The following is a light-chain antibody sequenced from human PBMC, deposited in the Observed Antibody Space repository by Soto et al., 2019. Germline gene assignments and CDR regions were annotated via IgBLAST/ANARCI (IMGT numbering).Light chain of an antibody. CDR3: QQYNTPWT. CDR1: QSINSW. CDR2: KAS. J-gene: IGKJ1*01. V-gene: IGKV1-5*03. Sequence: DIQMTQSPSTLSASVGDRVTITCRASQSINSWLAWYQQKPGKAPKLLIYKASSLESGVPSRFSGSGSGTEFTLTISSLQPDYFATYYCQQYNTPWTFGQGTKVEIK.